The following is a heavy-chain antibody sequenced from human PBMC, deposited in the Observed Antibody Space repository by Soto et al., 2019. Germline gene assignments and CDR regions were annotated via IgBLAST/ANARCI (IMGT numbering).Heavy chain of an antibody. J-gene: IGHJ4*02. CDR2: IGSDGRST. V-gene: IGHV3-74*01. Sequence: GGSLRLSCAASGFTFSRYWVHWVRQVPGKGLVWVSRIGSDGRSTNYADSVKGRFTISRDNAKNTLYLQMSSLRAEDTAVYYCARDVSNSVDYWGQGTLVTVSS. CDR3: ARDVSNSVDY. CDR1: GFTFSRYW. D-gene: IGHD4-4*01.